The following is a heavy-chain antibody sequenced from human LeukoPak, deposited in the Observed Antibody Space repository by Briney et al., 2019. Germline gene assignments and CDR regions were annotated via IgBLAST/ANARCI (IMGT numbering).Heavy chain of an antibody. Sequence: SVKVSCKASGGTFSSYAISWVRQAPGQGLEWMGGIIPIFGTANYAQKFQGRVTITANKSTSTAYMELSSLRSEDTAVYYCAGEKGLRLRGFDYWGQGTLVTVSS. CDR3: AGEKGLRLRGFDY. V-gene: IGHV1-69*06. CDR1: GGTFSSYA. D-gene: IGHD5-12*01. CDR2: IIPIFGTA. J-gene: IGHJ4*02.